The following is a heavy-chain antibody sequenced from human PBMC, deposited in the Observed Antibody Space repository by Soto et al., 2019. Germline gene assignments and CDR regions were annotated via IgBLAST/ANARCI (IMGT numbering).Heavy chain of an antibody. V-gene: IGHV4-30-4*01. J-gene: IGHJ2*01. D-gene: IGHD2-15*01. CDR1: GGSISRDVYY. CDR2: IFHNGDT. CDR3: ARGTTGGSCYLV. Sequence: PSETQSLTCTVGGGSISRDVYYWTWIRQPPGKGLEWIGYIFHNGDTYYNTSLQSRVAISMDTSRTQFSLRLTSVTAADTAVYYCARGTTGGSCYLVCGRGILATVSS.